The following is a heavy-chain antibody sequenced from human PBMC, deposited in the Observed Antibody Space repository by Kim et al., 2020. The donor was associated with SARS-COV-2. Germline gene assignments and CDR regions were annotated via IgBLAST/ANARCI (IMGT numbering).Heavy chain of an antibody. Sequence: GESLKISCKGSGYSFTSYWIGWVRQMPGKGLEWMGIIYPGDSDTRYSPSFQGQVTISADKSISTAYLQWSSLKASDTAMYYCAIPGLYSSGWTLFDYWGQGTLVTVSS. V-gene: IGHV5-51*01. CDR3: AIPGLYSSGWTLFDY. D-gene: IGHD6-19*01. J-gene: IGHJ4*02. CDR1: GYSFTSYW. CDR2: IYPGDSDT.